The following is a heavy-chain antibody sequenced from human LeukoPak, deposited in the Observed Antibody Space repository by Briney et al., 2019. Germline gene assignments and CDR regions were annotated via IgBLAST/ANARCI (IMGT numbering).Heavy chain of an antibody. J-gene: IGHJ5*02. Sequence: PSQTLSLTCTVSGGSISSGSYYWSWIRQPAGKGLEWIGRFYTSGSTNYNPSLKSRVTISVDTSKNQFSLKLSSVTAADTAVYYCAKTGDGWFDPWGQGTLVTVSS. CDR3: AKTGDGWFDP. CDR2: FYTSGST. D-gene: IGHD7-27*01. CDR1: GGSISSGSYY. V-gene: IGHV4-61*02.